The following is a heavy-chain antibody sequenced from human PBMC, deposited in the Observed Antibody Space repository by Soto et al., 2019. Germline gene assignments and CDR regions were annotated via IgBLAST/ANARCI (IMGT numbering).Heavy chain of an antibody. J-gene: IGHJ4*02. D-gene: IGHD4-17*01. CDR1: GYIFTSYG. Sequence: QAHLVQSGPEVKKPGASVKVSCKGSGYIFTSYGIAWVRQAPGQGLEWMGWISAHNGNTEYAQKFQGRATVTRDTSTSTAYLELRSLRSADTALYYCARGRYGDYWGQGALVTVSS. CDR2: ISAHNGNT. CDR3: ARGRYGDY. V-gene: IGHV1-18*01.